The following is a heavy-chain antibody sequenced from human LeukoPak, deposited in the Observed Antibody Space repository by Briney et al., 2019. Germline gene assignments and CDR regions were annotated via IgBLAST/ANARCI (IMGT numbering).Heavy chain of an antibody. CDR1: GGSISSDGYS. J-gene: IGHJ4*02. Sequence: SETLYLTCAVSGGSISSDGYSWSWIRQPPGKGLEWIGYIYHSGSTYYNPSLKSRVTISVDRSKNQFSLKLSSVTAADTAVYYCARAGPYYDFWSGPFDYWGQGTLGTVSS. D-gene: IGHD3-3*01. CDR2: IYHSGST. CDR3: ARAGPYYDFWSGPFDY. V-gene: IGHV4-30-2*01.